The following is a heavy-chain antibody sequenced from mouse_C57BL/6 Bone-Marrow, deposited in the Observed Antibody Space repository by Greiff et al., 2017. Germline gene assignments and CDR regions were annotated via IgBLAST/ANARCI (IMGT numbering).Heavy chain of an antibody. Sequence: QVQLKESGPGLVAPSQSLSITCTASGFSLTSYAIRWVRQPPGKGLEWLGVIWTGGGTNYNSALKSRLSISKDNSKSPVFLKMSSLQTDDTARYSCARRGYYGSSWGFAYWGQGTLVTVSA. V-gene: IGHV2-9-1*01. J-gene: IGHJ3*01. CDR2: IWTGGGT. CDR1: GFSLTSYA. D-gene: IGHD1-1*01. CDR3: ARRGYYGSSWGFAY.